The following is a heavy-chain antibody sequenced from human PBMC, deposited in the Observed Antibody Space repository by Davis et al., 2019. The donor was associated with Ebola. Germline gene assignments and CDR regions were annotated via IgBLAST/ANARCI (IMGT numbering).Heavy chain of an antibody. CDR2: ISVRSIT. J-gene: IGHJ5*02. CDR1: GFIFSSYA. D-gene: IGHD4-17*01. Sequence: PGGSLRLSCAASGFIFSSYAMSWVRQAPGKGLEWVSSISVRSITYHADSVKGRFTISRDNSKNPLYLQMNSLRAEDTAVYYCAKVHPPTTVTTGWFDPWGQGTLVTVSS. CDR3: AKVHPPTTVTTGWFDP. V-gene: IGHV3-23*01.